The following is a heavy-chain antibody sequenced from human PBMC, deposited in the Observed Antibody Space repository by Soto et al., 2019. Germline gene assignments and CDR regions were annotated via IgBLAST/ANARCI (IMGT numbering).Heavy chain of an antibody. D-gene: IGHD2-15*01. V-gene: IGHV1-18*01. J-gene: IGHJ4*02. Sequence: GASVKVSFRASGYTFTTFGISWVRQAPGQGLEWMGWTSTNNGYTYYAPRFQGRVTVTKDTSTRTAYMELRSLGSDDTAVYYCGREYCRGGRCYSPDYWGQGTLVTVSS. CDR3: GREYCRGGRCYSPDY. CDR2: TSTNNGYT. CDR1: GYTFTTFG.